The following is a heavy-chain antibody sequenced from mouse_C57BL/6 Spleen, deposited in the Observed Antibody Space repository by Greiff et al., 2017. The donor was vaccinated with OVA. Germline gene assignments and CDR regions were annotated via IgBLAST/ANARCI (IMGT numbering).Heavy chain of an antibody. CDR2: IDPSDSET. Sequence: QVQLQQPGAELVRPGSSVPLSCKASGYTFTSYWMHWVKQRPIQGLEWIGNIDPSDSETHYNQKFKDKATFTVDKSYITSYMQLCILTSDDSSVYSCASASDSSTCYFDFWGTGTTLTVSS. CDR3: ASASDSSTCYFDF. J-gene: IGHJ1*03. V-gene: IGHV1-52*01. D-gene: IGHD1-1*01. CDR1: GYTFTSYW.